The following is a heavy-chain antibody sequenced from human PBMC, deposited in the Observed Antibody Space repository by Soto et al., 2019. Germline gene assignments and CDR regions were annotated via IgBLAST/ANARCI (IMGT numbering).Heavy chain of an antibody. CDR3: ARSYDILTGYSGFDY. V-gene: IGHV3-21*01. CDR2: ISSSSSFI. J-gene: IGHJ4*02. D-gene: IGHD3-9*01. CDR1: GFTFSSYS. Sequence: EVQLVESGGGLVKPGGSLRLSCAASGFTFSSYSMNWVRQAPGKGLEWVSSISSSSSFIYYADSVKGRFTISRDNAKNTLYLQMNSLRAEDTAMFYGARSYDILTGYSGFDYWGQGTLVTVSS.